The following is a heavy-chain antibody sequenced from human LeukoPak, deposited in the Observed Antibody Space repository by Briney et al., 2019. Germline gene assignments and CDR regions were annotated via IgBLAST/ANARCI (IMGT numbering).Heavy chain of an antibody. CDR3: ARATTVTTIYYYGMDV. Sequence: PSETLSLTCTVSGGSISSYYWSWIRQPPEKGLEWIGYIYYSGSTNYNPSLKSRVTISVDTSKNQFSLKLSSVTAADTAVYYCARATTVTTIYYYGMDVWGQGTTVTVSS. CDR1: GGSISSYY. CDR2: IYYSGST. D-gene: IGHD4-17*01. V-gene: IGHV4-59*01. J-gene: IGHJ6*02.